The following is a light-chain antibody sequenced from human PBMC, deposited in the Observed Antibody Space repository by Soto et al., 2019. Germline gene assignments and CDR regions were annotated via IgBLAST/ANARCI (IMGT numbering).Light chain of an antibody. CDR2: GAS. CDR3: QQYKNCPPIT. Sequence: EIVMTQSPATLSVSPGERATLSCRSSQSVSINLAWYQQKPGQAPRLLIYGASTRATRIPARFSGSGSGTEFTLTISSLQSEDFAVYYGQQYKNCPPITFGQGTRLEIK. CDR1: QSVSIN. J-gene: IGKJ5*01. V-gene: IGKV3-15*01.